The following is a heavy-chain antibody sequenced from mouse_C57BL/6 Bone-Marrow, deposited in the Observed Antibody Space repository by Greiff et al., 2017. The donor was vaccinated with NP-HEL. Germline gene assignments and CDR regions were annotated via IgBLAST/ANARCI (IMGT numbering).Heavy chain of an antibody. J-gene: IGHJ3*01. CDR3: TRKGNGNYASWFAY. Sequence: QVQLKQSGAELVRPGASVTLSCKASGYTFTDYEMHWVKQTPVHGLEWIGAIDPETGGTAYNQKFKGKAILTADKSSSTAYMELRSLTSEDSAVYYCTRKGNGNYASWFAYWGQGTLVTVSA. CDR1: GYTFTDYE. V-gene: IGHV1-15*01. D-gene: IGHD2-1*01. CDR2: IDPETGGT.